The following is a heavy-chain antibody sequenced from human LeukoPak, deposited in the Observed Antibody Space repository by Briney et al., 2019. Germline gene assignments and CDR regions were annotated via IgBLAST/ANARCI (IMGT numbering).Heavy chain of an antibody. J-gene: IGHJ4*02. CDR3: ARGPGYSSGWSRPLGY. Sequence: GASVKVSCKASGYTFTSYDINWVRQATGKGLEWMGWMNPNSGNTGYAQKFQGRVTMTRNTSISTAYMELSSLRSEDTAVYYCARGPGYSSGWSRPLGYWGQGTLVTVSS. V-gene: IGHV1-8*01. CDR2: MNPNSGNT. CDR1: GYTFTSYD. D-gene: IGHD6-19*01.